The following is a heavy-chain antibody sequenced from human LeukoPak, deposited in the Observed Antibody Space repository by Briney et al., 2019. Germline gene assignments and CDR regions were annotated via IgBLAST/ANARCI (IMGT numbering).Heavy chain of an antibody. J-gene: IGHJ6*02. CDR3: ASHSSIAPRGYYYGMDV. D-gene: IGHD6-6*01. CDR2: IYYSGST. CDR1: GGSISSYY. Sequence: PSETLSLTCTVSGGSISSYYWSWIRQPPGKGLEWIGYIYYSGSTNYNPSLKSRVTISVDTSKNQFSLKLSSVTAADTAVYYCASHSSIAPRGYYYGMDVWGQGTTVTVSS. V-gene: IGHV4-59*08.